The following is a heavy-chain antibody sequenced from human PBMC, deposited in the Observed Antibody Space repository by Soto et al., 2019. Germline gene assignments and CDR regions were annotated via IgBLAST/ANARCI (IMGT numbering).Heavy chain of an antibody. CDR3: AKDTDYSSSSGVDY. Sequence: SLRLSCAASGFTFDDYAMHWVRQAPGKGLEWVSGISWNSGSIGYADSVKGRFTISRDNAKNSLYLQMNSLRAEDTALYYCAKDTDYSSSSGVDYWGQGTLVTVSS. V-gene: IGHV3-9*01. CDR2: ISWNSGSI. J-gene: IGHJ4*02. CDR1: GFTFDDYA. D-gene: IGHD6-6*01.